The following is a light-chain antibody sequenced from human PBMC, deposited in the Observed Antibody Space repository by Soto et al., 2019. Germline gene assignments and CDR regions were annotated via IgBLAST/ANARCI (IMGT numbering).Light chain of an antibody. J-gene: IGKJ5*01. Sequence: EIVMTQSPATLSVSPGERATLSCRASQSVSSNLAWYQQKPGQAPRLLIYDASNRATGIPARFSGSGSGTDFTLTISSLEPEDFAVYYCQQRSNWPLLTVGQGTRLEIK. CDR2: DAS. V-gene: IGKV3-11*01. CDR1: QSVSSN. CDR3: QQRSNWPLLT.